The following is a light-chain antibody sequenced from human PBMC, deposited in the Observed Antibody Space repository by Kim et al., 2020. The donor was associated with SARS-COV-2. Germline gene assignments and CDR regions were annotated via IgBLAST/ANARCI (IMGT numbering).Light chain of an antibody. CDR2: AAS. CDR1: QDISSH. CDR3: QQYNNWPLT. J-gene: IGKJ4*01. V-gene: IGKV3-15*01. Sequence: EIVMTQSPATLSVSPGEEATLSCRASQDISSHLAWYQQKPGQGPRLLIYAASTRATGFPARFSGSGSGTEFTLTISSLQSEDFAVYSCQQYNNWPLTFGGGTKVDIK.